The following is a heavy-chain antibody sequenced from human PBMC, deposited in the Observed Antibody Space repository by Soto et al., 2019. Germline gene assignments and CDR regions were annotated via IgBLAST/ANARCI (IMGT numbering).Heavy chain of an antibody. CDR3: AFITMVRGVRSSGRFDP. D-gene: IGHD3-10*01. V-gene: IGHV1-8*01. CDR2: MNPNSGNT. Sequence: GASVKVSCKASGYTFTSYDINWVRQATGQGLEWMGWMNPNSGNTGYAQKFQGRVTMTRNTSISTAYMELSSLRSEDTAVYYCAFITMVRGVRSSGRFDPWGQGTLVTVSS. CDR1: GYTFTSYD. J-gene: IGHJ5*02.